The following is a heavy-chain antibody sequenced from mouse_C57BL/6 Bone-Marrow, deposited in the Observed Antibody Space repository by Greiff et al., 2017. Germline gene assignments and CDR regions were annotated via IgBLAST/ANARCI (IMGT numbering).Heavy chain of an antibody. V-gene: IGHV5-17*01. J-gene: IGHJ1*03. D-gene: IGHD1-1*01. CDR2: ISSGSSTI. CDR3: AITTVPYWYFDV. Sequence: EVMLVESGGGLVKPGGSLKLSCAASGFTFSDYGMHWVRQAPEKGLAWVAYISSGSSTIYSADTVKGRFTISRDNAKNTLFLQMTSLRSEYTAMYYCAITTVPYWYFDVWGTGTTVTVSS. CDR1: GFTFSDYG.